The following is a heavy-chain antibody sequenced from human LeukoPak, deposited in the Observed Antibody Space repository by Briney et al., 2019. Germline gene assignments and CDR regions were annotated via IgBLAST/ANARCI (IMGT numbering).Heavy chain of an antibody. Sequence: GESLKISCKGSGYSFTSIRTGCVRQLLGKGMEWMGIIYPGDSDTRDSPSFQGQVTISADKSISTAYLQWSSLKASDTAMYYCARLGYSSNHFDYWGQGTLVTVSS. CDR2: IYPGDSDT. CDR3: ARLGYSSNHFDY. J-gene: IGHJ4*02. CDR1: GYSFTSIR. V-gene: IGHV5-51*02. D-gene: IGHD6-13*01.